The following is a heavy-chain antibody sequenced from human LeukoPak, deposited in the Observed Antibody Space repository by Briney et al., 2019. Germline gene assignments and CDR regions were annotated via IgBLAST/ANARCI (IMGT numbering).Heavy chain of an antibody. V-gene: IGHV6-1*01. D-gene: IGHD6-19*01. CDR3: ARDLEDPMYSSGWFSTPTFFDY. Sequence: SQPLSLTCAISGDSVSSNSAAWNWIRQSPSRGLEWLGRTYYRSKWYNDYAVSVKSRITINPDTSKNQFSLQLNSVTPEDTAVYYCARDLEDPMYSSGWFSTPTFFDYWGQGTLVTVSS. J-gene: IGHJ4*02. CDR1: GDSVSSNSAA. CDR2: TYYRSKWYN.